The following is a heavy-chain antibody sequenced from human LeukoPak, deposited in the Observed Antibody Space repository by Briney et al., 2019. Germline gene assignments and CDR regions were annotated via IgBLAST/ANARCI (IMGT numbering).Heavy chain of an antibody. CDR1: GFTFSNFT. D-gene: IGHD1-26*01. V-gene: IGHV3-69-1*01. J-gene: IGHJ3*01. Sequence: GGSLRLSCAASGFTFSNFTMNWVRQAPGKGLEWVSSISSSSYIYYADSVKGRFTISRDNAKNSLYLQMNSLRAEDTAVYYCARDVGGCYFPPPLWGQGTMVTVSS. CDR2: ISSSSYI. CDR3: ARDVGGCYFPPPL.